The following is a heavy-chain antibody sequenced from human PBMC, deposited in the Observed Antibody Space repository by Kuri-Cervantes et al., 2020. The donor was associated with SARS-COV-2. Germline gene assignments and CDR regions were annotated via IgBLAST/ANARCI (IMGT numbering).Heavy chain of an antibody. CDR1: GGSFSGYY. V-gene: IGHV4-34*01. J-gene: IGHJ4*02. D-gene: IGHD5-12*01. Sequence: SQTLSLTCAVYGGSFSGYYWSWIRQPPGKGLEWIWEINHSGSTNYNPSLKSRVTISVDTSKNQFSLKLSSVTAADTAVYYCARRRGYSGYVDRPSYFDYWGQGTLVTVSS. CDR2: INHSGST. CDR3: ARRRGYSGYVDRPSYFDY.